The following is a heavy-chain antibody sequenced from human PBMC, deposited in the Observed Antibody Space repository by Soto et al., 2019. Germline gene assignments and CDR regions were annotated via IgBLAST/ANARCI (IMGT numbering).Heavy chain of an antibody. CDR3: ARRLASGSPYFDY. V-gene: IGHV4-39*01. CDR1: GGSVYSASYY. J-gene: IGHJ4*02. Sequence: SETLSLTCSVSGGSVYSASYYWGWIRQPPGKGLEWVGHIFYGGSTYYNPSLESRVAISVDTSKNQVSLRLTSVTAADTAVYYCARRLASGSPYFDYWGQGTLVTVSS. D-gene: IGHD3-10*01. CDR2: IFYGGST.